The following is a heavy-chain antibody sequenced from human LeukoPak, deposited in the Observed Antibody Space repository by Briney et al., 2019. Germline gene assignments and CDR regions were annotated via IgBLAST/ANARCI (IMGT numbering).Heavy chain of an antibody. CDR3: ARHVSANHLFDY. CDR2: IYPGDSDT. V-gene: IGHV5-51*01. CDR1: GYSLTTYW. Sequence: GESLKISCKGSGYSLTTYWIAWVRQMPGKGLEWMGIIYPGDSDTRYSPSFQGQVTISADKSISTAYLQWSSLKASDTAMYYCARHVSANHLFDYWGQGTLVTVSS. J-gene: IGHJ4*02. D-gene: IGHD1-14*01.